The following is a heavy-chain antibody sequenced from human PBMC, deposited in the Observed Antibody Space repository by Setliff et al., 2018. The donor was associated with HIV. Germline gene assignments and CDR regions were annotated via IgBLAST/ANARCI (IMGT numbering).Heavy chain of an antibody. CDR1: GFTFSSYA. Sequence: PGGSMRLSCAASGFTFSSYAMGWVRQAPGKGLEWVSTIGAVGGPTHYAESVKGRFTISKDNSKNTRYLPMSCLRDEDTAVYYCAKVFVFGVDAFDIWGQGTMVTVSS. J-gene: IGHJ3*02. CDR2: IGAVGGPT. V-gene: IGHV3-23*01. CDR3: AKVFVFGVDAFDI. D-gene: IGHD3-10*02.